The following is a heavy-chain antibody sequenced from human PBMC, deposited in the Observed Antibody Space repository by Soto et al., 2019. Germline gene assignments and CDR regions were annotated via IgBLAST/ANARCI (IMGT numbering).Heavy chain of an antibody. D-gene: IGHD3-3*01. V-gene: IGHV1-46*03. CDR3: ARDYRLRFLACHSGD. Sequence: GASVKVSCKASGYTFTSYYMHWVRQAPGQGLEWMGIINPSGGSTSYAQKFQGRVTMTRDTSTSTVYMELSSLRSEDTAVYYCARDYRLRFLACHSGDWGQGTLVTVSS. CDR1: GYTFTSYY. J-gene: IGHJ4*02. CDR2: INPSGGST.